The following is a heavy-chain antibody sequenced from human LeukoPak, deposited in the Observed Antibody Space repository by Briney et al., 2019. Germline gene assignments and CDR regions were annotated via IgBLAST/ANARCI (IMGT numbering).Heavy chain of an antibody. CDR1: GGSFSGYY. Sequence: SETLSLTCAVYGGSFSGYYWSWIRQPPGKGLEWIGEINHSGSTNYNPSLKSRVTISVDTSKNQFSLKLSSVTAADTAVYYCARDGALYSSSSNLDYWGQGTLVTVSS. CDR3: ARDGALYSSSSNLDY. CDR2: INHSGST. D-gene: IGHD6-6*01. J-gene: IGHJ4*02. V-gene: IGHV4-34*01.